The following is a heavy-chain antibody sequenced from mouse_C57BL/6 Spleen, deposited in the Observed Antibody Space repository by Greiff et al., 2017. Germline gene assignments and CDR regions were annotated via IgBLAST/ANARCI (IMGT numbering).Heavy chain of an antibody. CDR3: AREDGYYDAMDY. CDR1: GYTFTSYW. J-gene: IGHJ4*01. CDR2: IHPNSGST. V-gene: IGHV1-64*01. Sequence: VQLQQPGAELVKPGASVKLSCKASGYTFTSYWMHWVKQRPGQGLEWIGMIHPNSGSTNYNEKFKSKATLTVDKSSSTAYMQLSSLTSEDSAVYYCAREDGYYDAMDYGGQGTSGTVSS. D-gene: IGHD2-3*01.